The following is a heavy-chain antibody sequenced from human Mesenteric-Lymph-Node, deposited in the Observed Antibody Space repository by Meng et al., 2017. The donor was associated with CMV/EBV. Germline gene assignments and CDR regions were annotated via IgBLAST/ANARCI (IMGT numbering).Heavy chain of an antibody. J-gene: IGHJ6*02. Sequence: GGSLRLSCSASGFTISRFWMRWVRQAPGKGLEWVANIKEDGSEKDYVDSVKGRFIVSRDNGKNSVYLQMNSLRDEDTAVYYCARGIGMASYYYAVDVWGQGTTVTVSS. D-gene: IGHD5-24*01. V-gene: IGHV3-7*01. CDR3: ARGIGMASYYYAVDV. CDR2: IKEDGSEK. CDR1: GFTISRFW.